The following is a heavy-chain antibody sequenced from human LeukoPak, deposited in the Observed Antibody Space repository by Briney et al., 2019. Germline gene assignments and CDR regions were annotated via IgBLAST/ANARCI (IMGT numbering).Heavy chain of an antibody. CDR1: GGSISTYY. D-gene: IGHD5-18*01. J-gene: IGHJ4*02. V-gene: IGHV4-59*08. CDR3: TRSRGYSYGTTFLDY. CDR2: IYYSGST. Sequence: SETLSLTCTVSGGSISTYYWSWIRQPPGKGLEWIGYIYYSGSTIYNPSLKSRVTISVDTSKNQFSLKLSSVTAADTAVYYCTRSRGYSYGTTFLDYWGQGTLVTVSS.